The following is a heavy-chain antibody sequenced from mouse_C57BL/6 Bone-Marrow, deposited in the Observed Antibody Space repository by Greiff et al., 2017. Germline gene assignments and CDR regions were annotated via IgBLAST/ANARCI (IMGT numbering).Heavy chain of an antibody. Sequence: EVQLQESGPELVKPGASVKISCKASGYSFTDYNMNWVKQSNGKSLEWIGVINPNYGTTSYNQKLKGKATLTVDKSSSTAYMQLNSLTSEDSAVYYCAREGLRYPYYYAMDYWGQGTSVTVSS. CDR2: INPNYGTT. CDR3: AREGLRYPYYYAMDY. J-gene: IGHJ4*01. D-gene: IGHD1-1*01. V-gene: IGHV1-39*01. CDR1: GYSFTDYN.